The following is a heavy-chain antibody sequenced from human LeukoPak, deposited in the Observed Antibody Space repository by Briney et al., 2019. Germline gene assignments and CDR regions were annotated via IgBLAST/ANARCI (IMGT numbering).Heavy chain of an antibody. J-gene: IGHJ6*03. CDR2: IYYSGST. V-gene: IGHV4-39*07. Sequence: PSETLSLTCTVSGGSISSSSYYWGWIRQPPGKGLEWIRSIYYSGSTYYNPSLKSRVTISVDTSKNQFSLKLSSVTAADTAVYYCARGNYYDSSGYYKRGYYYYYMDVWGKGTTVSVAS. D-gene: IGHD3-22*01. CDR1: GGSISSSSYY. CDR3: ARGNYYDSSGYYKRGYYYYYMDV.